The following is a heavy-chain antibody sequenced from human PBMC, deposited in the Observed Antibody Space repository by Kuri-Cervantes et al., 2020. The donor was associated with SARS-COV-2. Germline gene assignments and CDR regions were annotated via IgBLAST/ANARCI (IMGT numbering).Heavy chain of an antibody. CDR1: GGSISSSSYY. V-gene: IGHV4-39*01. CDR2: IYYSGST. D-gene: IGHD6-19*01. CDR3: ARHRYRWQWLDY. Sequence: SETLSLTCTVSGGSISSSSYYWGWIRQPPGKGLEWIGSIYYSGSTYYNPSLKSRVTISVDTSKNQFSLKLSSVTAADTAVYYCARHRYRWQWLDYWGQGTLVTGSS. J-gene: IGHJ4*02.